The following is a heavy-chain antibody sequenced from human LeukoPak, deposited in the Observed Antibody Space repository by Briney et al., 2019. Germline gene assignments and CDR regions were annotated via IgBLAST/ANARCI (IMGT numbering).Heavy chain of an antibody. CDR1: GGSISSSAYY. V-gene: IGHV4-39*01. J-gene: IGHJ4*02. Sequence: PSETLSLTCTVSGGSISSSAYYWGWIRQPPGKGLEFIVNIYYSGSTYYSPSLKGRVTISVDTSKNQFSLKLSSVTAADTAVYYCARLRGDSRGHYLYYFDSWVQGTLVSVSS. CDR2: IYYSGST. CDR3: ARLRGDSRGHYLYYFDS. D-gene: IGHD3-22*01.